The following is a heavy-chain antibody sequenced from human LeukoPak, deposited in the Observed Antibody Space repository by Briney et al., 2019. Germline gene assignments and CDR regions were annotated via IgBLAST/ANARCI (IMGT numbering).Heavy chain of an antibody. Sequence: GGSLRLSCAASGFTFSSYGMHWVRQAPGKGLEWVAFIRYDGSNKYYADSVKGRFTISRDNSKNTLYLQMNSLGAEDTAVYYCAKLDPGDIAAAGTRIDYWGQGTLVTVSS. J-gene: IGHJ4*02. D-gene: IGHD6-13*01. CDR2: IRYDGSNK. V-gene: IGHV3-30*02. CDR3: AKLDPGDIAAAGTRIDY. CDR1: GFTFSSYG.